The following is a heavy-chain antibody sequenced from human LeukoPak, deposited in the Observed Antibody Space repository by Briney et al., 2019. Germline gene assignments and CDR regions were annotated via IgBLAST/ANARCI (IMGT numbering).Heavy chain of an antibody. J-gene: IGHJ6*03. CDR2: IRYDGSNK. D-gene: IGHD6-13*01. V-gene: IGHV3-30*02. Sequence: GGSLRLSCAASGFTFSSYGMHWVRQAPGKGLEWVAFIRYDGSNKYYADAMKGRFTISKDNYKKTMYVQMNSLRAEDTAVYYCAKEGYSRGYYSYYYMDVWGRGTTVTVSS. CDR1: GFTFSSYG. CDR3: AKEGYSRGYYSYYYMDV.